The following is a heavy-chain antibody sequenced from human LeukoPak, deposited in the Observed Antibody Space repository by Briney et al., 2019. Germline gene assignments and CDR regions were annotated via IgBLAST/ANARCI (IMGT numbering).Heavy chain of an antibody. CDR2: IKQDGSEK. CDR3: ARDHYDILTGYYDAFDI. Sequence: GGSLRLSCAASGFTFSSYAMSWVRQAPGKGLEWVANIKQDGSEKYYVDSVKGRFTISRDNAKNSLYLQMNSLRAEDTAVYYCARDHYDILTGYYDAFDIWGQGTMVTVSS. J-gene: IGHJ3*02. CDR1: GFTFSSYA. D-gene: IGHD3-9*01. V-gene: IGHV3-7*01.